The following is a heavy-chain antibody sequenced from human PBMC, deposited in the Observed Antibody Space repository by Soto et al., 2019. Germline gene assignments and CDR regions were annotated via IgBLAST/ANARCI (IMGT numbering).Heavy chain of an antibody. Sequence: GGSLRLSCAASGFTFTNAWMSWVRQAPGKGLEWVGRIKSKTDGGTADFAAPVKGRFSISRDDSKNTLYLQMNSLKTEDTAIYYCTTSVAVVVTPFDYWGQGTRVTVSS. V-gene: IGHV3-15*01. D-gene: IGHD3-22*01. J-gene: IGHJ4*02. CDR1: GFTFTNAW. CDR2: IKSKTDGGTA. CDR3: TTSVAVVVTPFDY.